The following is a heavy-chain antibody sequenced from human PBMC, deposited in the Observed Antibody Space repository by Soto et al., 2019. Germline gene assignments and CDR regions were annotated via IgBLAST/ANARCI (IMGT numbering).Heavy chain of an antibody. J-gene: IGHJ4*02. CDR1: GFTFSSYG. D-gene: IGHD6-19*01. CDR2: IWYDGSNK. Sequence: SGGSLRLSCAASGFTFSSYGMHWVRQAPGKGLEWVAVIWYDGSNKYYADSVKGRFTISRDNSKNTLYLQMNSLRAEDTAVYYCARDKDTAGTTSHYFDYWGQGTLVTVSS. CDR3: ARDKDTAGTTSHYFDY. V-gene: IGHV3-33*01.